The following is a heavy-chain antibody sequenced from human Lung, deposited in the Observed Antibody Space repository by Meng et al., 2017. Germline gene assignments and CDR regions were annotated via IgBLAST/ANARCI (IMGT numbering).Heavy chain of an antibody. Sequence: QVQLVESGRGSVKPGGSRSLACAASGFTLSDYCMGWIRQAQGKGLEWVSYISSSGSTIYYADSVKSRFTIYRDNAKNSLYLQMNSLRAEDTAVYYCARDISGPVGYFDYWGQGTLVTVSS. CDR3: ARDISGPVGYFDY. J-gene: IGHJ4*02. V-gene: IGHV3-11*01. CDR2: ISSSGSTI. D-gene: IGHD1-20*01. CDR1: GFTLSDYC.